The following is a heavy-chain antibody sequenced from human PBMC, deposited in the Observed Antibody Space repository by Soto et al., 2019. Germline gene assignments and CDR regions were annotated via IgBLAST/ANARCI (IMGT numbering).Heavy chain of an antibody. CDR3: ARRVYSSGWYGAIRGNHIYNWFDP. J-gene: IGHJ5*02. CDR1: GGSVSSGSYY. CDR2: IYYSGST. Sequence: SETLSLTCTVSGGSVSSGSYYWSWIRQPPGKGLEWIGYIYYSGSTNYNPSLKSRVTISVDTSKNQFSLKLSSVTAADTAVYYCARRVYSSGWYGAIRGNHIYNWFDPWGQGTLVTVSS. V-gene: IGHV4-61*01. D-gene: IGHD6-19*01.